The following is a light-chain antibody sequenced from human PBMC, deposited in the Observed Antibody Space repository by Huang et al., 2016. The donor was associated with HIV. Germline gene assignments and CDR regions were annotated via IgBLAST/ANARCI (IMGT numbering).Light chain of an antibody. CDR3: QQYNNWPQT. CDR2: GAS. CDR1: QSFSSN. Sequence: EIVMTQSPATLSVSPGERATLSCRASQSFSSNLAWYQQKPGQAPRLLIYGASTRATGIPARFSCSGSGTEFTLTISSLQSEDFAVYYCQQYNNWPQTFGQGTKVEIK. V-gene: IGKV3-15*01. J-gene: IGKJ1*01.